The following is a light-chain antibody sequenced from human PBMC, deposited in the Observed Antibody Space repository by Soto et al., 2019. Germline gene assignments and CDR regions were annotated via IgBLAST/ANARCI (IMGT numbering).Light chain of an antibody. CDR3: QRYNNWPLT. CDR2: DTS. V-gene: IGKV3-15*01. J-gene: IGKJ4*01. Sequence: IVLTQSPATLSLSPGNRATLSCRASQNISSYLIWYQQKPGQSPRVLIYDTSTRATGVPARFSGSRSGTEFTLTINSLQSEDFAVYYCQRYNNWPLTLGGGTKVDSK. CDR1: QNISSY.